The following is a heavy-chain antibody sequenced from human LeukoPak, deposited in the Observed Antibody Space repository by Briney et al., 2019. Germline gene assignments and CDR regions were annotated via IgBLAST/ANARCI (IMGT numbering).Heavy chain of an antibody. CDR3: AKDAPRIAAVSYYYYYYGMDV. Sequence: GGSLRLSCAASGFTFSSYGMHWVRQAPGKGLEWVAFIRYDGSNKYYADCVKGRFTISRDNSKNTLYLQMNSLRAEDTAVYYCAKDAPRIAAVSYYYYYYGMDVWGQGTTVTVSS. J-gene: IGHJ6*02. V-gene: IGHV3-30*02. CDR1: GFTFSSYG. D-gene: IGHD6-13*01. CDR2: IRYDGSNK.